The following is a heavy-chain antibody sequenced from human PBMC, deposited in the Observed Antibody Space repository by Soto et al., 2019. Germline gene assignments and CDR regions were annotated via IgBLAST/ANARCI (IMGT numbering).Heavy chain of an antibody. V-gene: IGHV3-23*01. CDR1: GFTCSSYD. J-gene: IGHJ4*02. CDR2: ISGSGGST. D-gene: IGHD2-2*02. Sequence: PGGSLSLSCAASGFTCSSYDMSWVRQAPGKGLEWVSAISGSGGSTYYADSVKGRFTISRDNSKNTLYLQMNSLRAEDTAVYYCAKASGIVVVPAALRGVYYFDYWGQGTLVTVSS. CDR3: AKASGIVVVPAALRGVYYFDY.